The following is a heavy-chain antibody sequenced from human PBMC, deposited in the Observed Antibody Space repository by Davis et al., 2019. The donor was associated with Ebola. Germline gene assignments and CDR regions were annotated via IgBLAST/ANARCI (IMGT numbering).Heavy chain of an antibody. J-gene: IGHJ4*02. CDR2: IKQDGSEK. CDR1: GFTFSSYW. D-gene: IGHD6-6*01. V-gene: IGHV3-7*03. Sequence: PGGSLRLSCAASGFTFSSYWMSWVRQAPGKGLEWVANIKQDGSEKYYVDSVKGRFTISRDNAKNSLFLLMNSLRAEDTAVYYCARVGRYSSSSGDYWGQGTLVTVSS. CDR3: ARVGRYSSSSGDY.